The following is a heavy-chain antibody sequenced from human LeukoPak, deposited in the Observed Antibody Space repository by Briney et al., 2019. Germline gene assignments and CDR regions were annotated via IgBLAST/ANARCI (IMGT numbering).Heavy chain of an antibody. V-gene: IGHV3-23*01. J-gene: IGHJ4*02. D-gene: IGHD5-18*01. CDR3: AKATQWIQLWSGIDY. CDR2: ISGSGGST. Sequence: PGGSLRLSCAASGFTFSSYAMSWVRQAPGKGLEWVSAISGSGGSTYYADSVKGRFTVSRDNSKNTLYLQMNSLRADDTAVYYCAKATQWIQLWSGIDYWGQGTLVTVSS. CDR1: GFTFSSYA.